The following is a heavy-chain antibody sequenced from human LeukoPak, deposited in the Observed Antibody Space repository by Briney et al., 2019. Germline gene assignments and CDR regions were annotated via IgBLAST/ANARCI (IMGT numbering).Heavy chain of an antibody. Sequence: GGSLRLSCTASGFTFGDYAMSWVRQAPGKGLEWVGFIRSKGYGGTTEYAASVKGRFTISRDDSKSIAYLQMNSLKTEDTAVYYCTRDLYDFWSGYLLDYWGQGTLVTVSS. D-gene: IGHD3-3*01. J-gene: IGHJ4*02. CDR3: TRDLYDFWSGYLLDY. CDR1: GFTFGDYA. V-gene: IGHV3-49*04. CDR2: IRSKGYGGTT.